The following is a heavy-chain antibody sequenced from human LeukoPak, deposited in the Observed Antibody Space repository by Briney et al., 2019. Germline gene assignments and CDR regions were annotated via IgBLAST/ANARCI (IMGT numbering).Heavy chain of an antibody. Sequence: GGSLRLCCTASGFTFSSYAMSWVRQAPGKGLEWVSAISGSGGSTYYADSVKGRFTISRDNSKNTLYLQMNSLRAEDTAVYYCAKDYDSSGYPLYFDYWGQGTLVTVSS. CDR2: ISGSGGST. J-gene: IGHJ4*02. CDR1: GFTFSSYA. V-gene: IGHV3-23*01. CDR3: AKDYDSSGYPLYFDY. D-gene: IGHD3-22*01.